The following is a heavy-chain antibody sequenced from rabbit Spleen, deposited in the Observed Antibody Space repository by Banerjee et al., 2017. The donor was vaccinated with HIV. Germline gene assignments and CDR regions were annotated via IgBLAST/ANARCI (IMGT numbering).Heavy chain of an antibody. D-gene: IGHD4-2*01. J-gene: IGHJ6*01. Sequence: QSLEESGGDLVKPEGSLTLTCTASGFSFSSSYWMCWVRQAPGKGLEWIGCINTGSASAYYASWVKGRFTISKTSSTTVTLQMTSLTAADTASYFCARESYAGVAGYLKLWGPGTLVTVS. CDR1: GFSFSSSYW. CDR3: ARESYAGVAGYLKL. V-gene: IGHV1S40*01. CDR2: INTGSASA.